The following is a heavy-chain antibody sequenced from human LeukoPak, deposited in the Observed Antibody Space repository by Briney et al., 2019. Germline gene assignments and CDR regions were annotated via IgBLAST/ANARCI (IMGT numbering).Heavy chain of an antibody. CDR3: ARALHSSSWYRDGPYNWFDP. J-gene: IGHJ5*02. CDR1: GYTFTSYA. D-gene: IGHD6-13*01. Sequence: ASVKVSCKASGYTFTSYAMHWVRQAPGQRLEWMGWINAGNGNTKYSQKFQGRVTITRDTSASTAYMELSSLRSEDTAVYYCARALHSSSWYRDGPYNWFDPWGQGTLVTVSS. V-gene: IGHV1-3*01. CDR2: INAGNGNT.